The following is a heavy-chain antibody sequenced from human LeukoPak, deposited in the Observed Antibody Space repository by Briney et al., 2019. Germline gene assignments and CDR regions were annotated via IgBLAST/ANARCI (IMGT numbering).Heavy chain of an antibody. D-gene: IGHD2-2*01. Sequence: GGSLRLSCAASGFTFSGSAMHWVRQASGKGLEWVGRIRSKANSYATAYAASVKGRFTISRDDSKNTAYPQMNSLKTEDTAVYYCARSSTGTYYYYYYMDVWGKGTTVTVSS. CDR3: ARSSTGTYYYYYYMDV. V-gene: IGHV3-73*01. CDR2: IRSKANSYAT. J-gene: IGHJ6*03. CDR1: GFTFSGSA.